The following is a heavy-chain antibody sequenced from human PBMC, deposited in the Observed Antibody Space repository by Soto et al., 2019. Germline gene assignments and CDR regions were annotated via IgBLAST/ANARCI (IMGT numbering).Heavy chain of an antibody. CDR1: GFTFSNYA. CDR3: GAYSSSWYDY. D-gene: IGHD6-13*01. V-gene: IGHV3-23*01. J-gene: IGHJ4*02. Sequence: EVHLLESGGGLVQPGGSLRVSCAASGFTFSNYAMSWVRQASGKGLEWVSTIGSGGGTYYADSVKGRFTISRDDSKTTLYLQMNSLSADDTAVYYCGAYSSSWYDYGGQGTLVTVSS. CDR2: IGSGGGT.